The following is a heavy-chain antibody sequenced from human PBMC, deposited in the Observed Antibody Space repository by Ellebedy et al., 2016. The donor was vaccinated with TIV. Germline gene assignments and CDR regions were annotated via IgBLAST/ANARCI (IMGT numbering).Heavy chain of an antibody. CDR2: IYHSGST. J-gene: IGHJ4*02. V-gene: IGHV4-30-2*01. CDR3: ARVGGYGDSVDY. D-gene: IGHD4-17*01. Sequence: MPSETLSLTCAVSGGSISSGGYYWSWIRQPPGKGLEWIGYIYHSGSTYYNPSLKSRVTISVDRSKNQFYLKLSSVTAADTAVYYCARVGGYGDSVDYWGQGTLVTVSS. CDR1: GGSISSGGYY.